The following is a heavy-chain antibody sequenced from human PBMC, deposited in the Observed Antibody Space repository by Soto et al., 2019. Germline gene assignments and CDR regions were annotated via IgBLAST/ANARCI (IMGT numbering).Heavy chain of an antibody. CDR1: GYTFTSYG. D-gene: IGHD2-2*01. V-gene: IGHV1-18*01. J-gene: IGHJ4*02. CDR2: ISAYNGNT. CDR3: ARAIVVVPAAPYYFDY. Sequence: VASVKVSCKASGYTFTSYGIIWVRQAPGQGLEWMGWISAYNGNTNYAQKLQGRVTMTTDTSTSTAYMELRSLRSDDTAVYYCARAIVVVPAAPYYFDYRGQGTLVTVSS.